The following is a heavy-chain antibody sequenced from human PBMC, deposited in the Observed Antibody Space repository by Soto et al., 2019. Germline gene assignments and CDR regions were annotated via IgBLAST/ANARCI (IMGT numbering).Heavy chain of an antibody. D-gene: IGHD3-16*02. CDR3: ARGGYDYVWGSYRYHYFDY. CDR1: GYTFTSYA. V-gene: IGHV1-3*01. CDR2: INAGNGNT. Sequence: GASVKVSCKASGYTFTSYAMHWVRQAPGQRLEWMGWINAGNGNTKYSQKFQGRVTITRDTSASTAYMELSSLRSEDTAVYYCARGGYDYVWGSYRYHYFDYWGQGTLVTV. J-gene: IGHJ4*02.